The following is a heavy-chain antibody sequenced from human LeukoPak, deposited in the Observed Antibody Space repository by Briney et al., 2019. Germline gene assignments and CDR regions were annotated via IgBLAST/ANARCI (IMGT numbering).Heavy chain of an antibody. CDR2: IYSSGFS. CDR3: ARNALLSDSDYGMDV. V-gene: IGHV4-4*07. Sequence: PSETLSLTSTVSGDSINNFYWSWIRQPAGKGLEWIGRIYSSGFSNYSPSLKSRVTMSVDVSKNQFSLKVTSVTAADTAVYYCARNALLSDSDYGMDVWGQGATVTVSS. D-gene: IGHD3-9*01. CDR1: GDSINNFY. J-gene: IGHJ6*02.